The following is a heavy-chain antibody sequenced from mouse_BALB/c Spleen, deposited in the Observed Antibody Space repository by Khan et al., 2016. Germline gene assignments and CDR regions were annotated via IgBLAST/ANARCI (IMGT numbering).Heavy chain of an antibody. V-gene: IGHV6-6*02. J-gene: IGHJ3*01. CDR3: TRGAWFAY. CDR2: IRLKSNNYAS. Sequence: LQQSGGGLVQPGGSMKLSCVASGFTFSNYWMNWVRQSPEKGLEWVAEIRLKSNNYASHYAESVKGRFTISRDDSKSSVYLQMNNLRAEDTGIYYCTRGAWFAYWGQGTLVTVSA. CDR1: GFTFSNYW.